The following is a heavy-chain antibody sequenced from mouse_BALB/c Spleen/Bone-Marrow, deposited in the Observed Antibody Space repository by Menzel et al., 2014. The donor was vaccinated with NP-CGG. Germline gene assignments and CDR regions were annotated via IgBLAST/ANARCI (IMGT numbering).Heavy chain of an antibody. CDR3: ARVYYGNLDH. V-gene: IGHV1-80*01. Sequence: VQLQQSGAELVRPGSSVKISCKASGYAFSTYWMNWVKPRPGQGLEWIGQVSPGDGDTNYNGKFRGKATLTADKSSSTAYIQLSSLTSEDSAVYFCARVYYGNLDHWGQGTTLTVSS. J-gene: IGHJ2*01. CDR2: VSPGDGDT. CDR1: GYAFSTYW. D-gene: IGHD2-1*01.